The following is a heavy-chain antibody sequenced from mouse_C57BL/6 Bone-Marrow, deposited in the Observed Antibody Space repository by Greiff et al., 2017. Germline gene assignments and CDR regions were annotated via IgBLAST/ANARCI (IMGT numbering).Heavy chain of an antibody. V-gene: IGHV1-39*01. CDR1: GYSFTDYN. Sequence: VQLQQSGPELVKPGASVKISCKASGYSFTDYNMNWVKQSNGKSLEWIGVINPNYGTTSYNQKVKGKATLTVDQSSSTAYMQLNSLTSEDSAVYYCAREFYYYGSSYEGYFDYWGQGTTLTVSS. J-gene: IGHJ2*01. CDR2: INPNYGTT. CDR3: AREFYYYGSSYEGYFDY. D-gene: IGHD1-1*01.